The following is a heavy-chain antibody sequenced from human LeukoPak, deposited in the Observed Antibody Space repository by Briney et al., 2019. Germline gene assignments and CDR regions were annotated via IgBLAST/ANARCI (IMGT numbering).Heavy chain of an antibody. CDR2: IYYSGST. V-gene: IGHV4-59*08. CDR3: ARQVGLYYFDY. Sequence: SETLSLTCTVSGGSISSYYWSWIRQPPGKGLEWIGYIYYSGSTNYNPSLKSRVTISVDTSKNQFSLKLSSETAADTAVYYCARQVGLYYFDYWGQGTLVTVSS. CDR1: GGSISSYY. D-gene: IGHD1-26*01. J-gene: IGHJ4*02.